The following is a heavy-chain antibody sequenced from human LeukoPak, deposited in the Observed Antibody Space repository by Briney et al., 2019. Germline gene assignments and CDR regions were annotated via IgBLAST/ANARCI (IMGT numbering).Heavy chain of an antibody. J-gene: IGHJ5*02. CDR1: ANTFTTFP. CDR2: INAANGNT. Sequence: ASVTVSCKTSANTFTTFPIHWVRQAPGQKFEWMGWINAANGNTQFSPRFQARITITRDTSASTAYMELSRLRSEDTAVYYCARAAGPLQSRGLTWGQGTLVTVPS. D-gene: IGHD2-2*01. V-gene: IGHV1-3*01. CDR3: ARAAGPLQSRGLT.